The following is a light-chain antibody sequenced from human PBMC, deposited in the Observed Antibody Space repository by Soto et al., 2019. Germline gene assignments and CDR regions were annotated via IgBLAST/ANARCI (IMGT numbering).Light chain of an antibody. CDR2: AAS. J-gene: IGKJ4*01. CDR3: QQSYSTSPT. CDR1: QSISSY. Sequence: DIQMTQSPSSLSASVGDRVTITCRASQSISSYLNWYQQKPGKAPKLLIYAASSLKSGVSSRFSGSGSGTDFPLTISSLQPEDFATYYCQQSYSTSPTFGGGTKVEIK. V-gene: IGKV1-39*01.